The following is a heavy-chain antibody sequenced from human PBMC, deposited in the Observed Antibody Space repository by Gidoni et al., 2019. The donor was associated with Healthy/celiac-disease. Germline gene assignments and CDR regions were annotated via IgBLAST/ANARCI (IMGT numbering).Heavy chain of an antibody. CDR1: GFTFSSYG. V-gene: IGHV3-33*01. Sequence: QVQLVESGGGVVQPGRSLRLSCAASGFTFSSYGMHWVRQAPGKGLEWVAVIWYDGSNKYYADSVKGRFTISRDNSKNTLYLQMNSLRAEDTTVYYCARDPYSSGWGDYWGQGTLVTVSS. CDR2: IWYDGSNK. CDR3: ARDPYSSGWGDY. J-gene: IGHJ4*02. D-gene: IGHD6-19*01.